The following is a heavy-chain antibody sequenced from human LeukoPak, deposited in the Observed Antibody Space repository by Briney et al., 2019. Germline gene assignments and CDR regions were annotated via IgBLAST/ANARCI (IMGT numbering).Heavy chain of an antibody. Sequence: GESLKISCKGSGYRFTDYWIGWVRQMPGKGLEWMGIISPEDSDTRYSPSFQGQVTISADKSISTAYLQWSSLKASDTAMYYCARAPQFSSGWYGPFDYWGQGSLVTVSS. J-gene: IGHJ4*02. D-gene: IGHD6-19*01. CDR2: ISPEDSDT. CDR3: ARAPQFSSGWYGPFDY. V-gene: IGHV5-51*01. CDR1: GYRFTDYW.